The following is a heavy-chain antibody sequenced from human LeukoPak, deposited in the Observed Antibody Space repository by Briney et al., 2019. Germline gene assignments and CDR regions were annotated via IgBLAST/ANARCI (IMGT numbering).Heavy chain of an antibody. CDR1: GGTFSSYA. Sequence: SVKVSCKASGGTFSSYAFSWVRQAPGQGLEWMGRIIPILGIANYAQKFQGRVTITADKSTSTAYMELTSLRSDDTAMYYCTRDLGVDTTMIFFDYWGQGTLVTVSS. D-gene: IGHD5-18*01. J-gene: IGHJ4*02. CDR2: IIPILGIA. V-gene: IGHV1-69*04. CDR3: TRDLGVDTTMIFFDY.